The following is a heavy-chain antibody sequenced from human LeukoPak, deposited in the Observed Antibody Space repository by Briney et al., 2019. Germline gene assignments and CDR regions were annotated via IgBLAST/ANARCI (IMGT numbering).Heavy chain of an antibody. J-gene: IGHJ4*02. CDR3: AREWSQYSSG. V-gene: IGHV3-21*01. D-gene: IGHD6-25*01. CDR2: ISSSSSYI. Sequence: GGSLRLSCAASGFTFSSYAMSWVRQAPGKGLEWVSSISSSSSYIYYADSVKGRFTISRDNAKNSLYLQMNSLRAEDTAVYYCAREWSQYSSGWGQGTLVTVSS. CDR1: GFTFSSYA.